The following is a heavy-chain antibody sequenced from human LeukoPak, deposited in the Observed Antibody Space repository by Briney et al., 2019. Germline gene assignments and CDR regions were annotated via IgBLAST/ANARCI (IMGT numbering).Heavy chain of an antibody. V-gene: IGHV1-18*01. CDR2: ISSYNGNT. J-gene: IGHJ4*02. CDR1: GYTFTKYV. D-gene: IGHD1-26*01. CDR3: ARVPLVGATPRWVSRFDY. Sequence: VNVSCKASGYTFTKYVFSGVRQARGQGVEGMGCISSYNGNTNYVQKLQGRVTMTTDTSTSTAYMELRSLRSDDTAVYYCARVPLVGATPRWVSRFDYWGQGTLVTVSS.